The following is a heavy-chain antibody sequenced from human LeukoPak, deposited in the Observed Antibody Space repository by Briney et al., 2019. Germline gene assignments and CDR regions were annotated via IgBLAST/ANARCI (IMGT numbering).Heavy chain of an antibody. D-gene: IGHD3-10*01. Sequence: SETLSLTCTVSGASISSGTYSWSWIRQPPGEGLEWIGYIYHTGSTYYNPSLKGRVTISVDRSKNQFSLNLNFVTAADTALYYCARGDSSGSGRWFDPWGQGTLITVSS. V-gene: IGHV4-30-2*01. CDR1: GASISSGTYS. CDR2: IYHTGST. J-gene: IGHJ5*02. CDR3: ARGDSSGSGRWFDP.